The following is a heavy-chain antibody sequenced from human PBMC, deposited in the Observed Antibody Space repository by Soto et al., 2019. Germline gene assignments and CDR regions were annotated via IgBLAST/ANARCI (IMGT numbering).Heavy chain of an antibody. D-gene: IGHD2-2*01. Sequence: GGSLRLSCAASGFTFSSYAMHWVRQAPGKGLEWVAVISYDGSNKYYADSVKGRFTISRDNSKNTLYLQMNSLRAEDTAVYYCARDRIEYQLPSYYYYYGMDVWGQGTTVTVSS. J-gene: IGHJ6*02. CDR2: ISYDGSNK. CDR1: GFTFSSYA. V-gene: IGHV3-30-3*01. CDR3: ARDRIEYQLPSYYYYYGMDV.